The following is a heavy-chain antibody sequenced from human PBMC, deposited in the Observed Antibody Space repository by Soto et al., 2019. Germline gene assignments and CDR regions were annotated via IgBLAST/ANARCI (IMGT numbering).Heavy chain of an antibody. J-gene: IGHJ4*02. CDR3: ARQRTPDCRGGSCYTWSFDY. V-gene: IGHV4-34*12. CDR1: GGSVNGYY. D-gene: IGHD2-15*01. Sequence: SETLSLTCTVSGGSVNGYYWSWVRQPPGKGLEWIGEIFHAGKTNYNPSLKSQVTISVDRSKNQFSLKLNSVTAADTAVYYCARQRTPDCRGGSCYTWSFDYWGQGALVPSPQ. CDR2: IFHAGKT.